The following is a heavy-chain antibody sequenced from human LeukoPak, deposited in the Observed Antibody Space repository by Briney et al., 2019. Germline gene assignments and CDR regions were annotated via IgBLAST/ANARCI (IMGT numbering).Heavy chain of an antibody. V-gene: IGHV3-23*01. CDR3: AKDRGMVGASVRAFDY. Sequence: GGSLRLSCAASGFTFRNHAMNWVRQAPGKGLEWVSAISGSGETTYYADSVKGRFTISRDNSQNTLYLQMSSLRGEDTALYYCAKDRGMVGASVRAFDYWGQGTLVAVSS. CDR2: ISGSGETT. CDR1: GFTFRNHA. J-gene: IGHJ4*02. D-gene: IGHD1-26*01.